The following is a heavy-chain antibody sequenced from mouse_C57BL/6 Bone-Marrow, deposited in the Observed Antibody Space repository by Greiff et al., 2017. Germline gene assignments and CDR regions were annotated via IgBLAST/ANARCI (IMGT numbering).Heavy chain of an antibody. CDR1: GYTFTSYW. Sequence: VQLLQSGAELAKPGASVKLSCKASGYTFTSYWMHWVKQRPGQGLEWIGYINPSSGYTKYNQQFKDKATLTADKSSSTAYMQLISLPSADSAVYYCARGVPIYFSYFDYWGQGTTLTVSS. D-gene: IGHD2-3*01. J-gene: IGHJ2*01. CDR2: INPSSGYT. V-gene: IGHV1-7*01. CDR3: ARGVPIYFSYFDY.